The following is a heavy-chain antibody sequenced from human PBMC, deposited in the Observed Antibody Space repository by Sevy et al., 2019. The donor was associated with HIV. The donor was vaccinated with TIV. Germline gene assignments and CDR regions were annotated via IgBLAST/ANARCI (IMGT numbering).Heavy chain of an antibody. J-gene: IGHJ4*02. CDR2: IRQDGSET. CDR3: ARRYFDL. V-gene: IGHV3-7*03. Sequence: GGSLRLSCKASGFTFSSFWMQWVRQAPGKGLEWVANIRQDGSETYYVGSVKGRFTISRDNAKNALYLQMDGLRAEDTAVYYCARRYFDLWGQGTLVTVSS. CDR1: GFTFSSFW.